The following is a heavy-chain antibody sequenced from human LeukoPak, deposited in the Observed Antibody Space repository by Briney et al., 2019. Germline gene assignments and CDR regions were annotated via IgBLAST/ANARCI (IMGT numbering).Heavy chain of an antibody. V-gene: IGHV3-23*01. D-gene: IGHD5-12*01. CDR3: AKHHGYSNTWFVDN. Sequence: GRSLRPSCAPSGSPFSNYAMSWVRQAPGKGLEWVSAISGSAASIYFGDSVKGRFTISRDNSKNTLYLQMNSLRAEDTALYYCAKHHGYSNTWFVDNWGQGTLVTVSS. CDR1: GSPFSNYA. J-gene: IGHJ4*02. CDR2: ISGSAASI.